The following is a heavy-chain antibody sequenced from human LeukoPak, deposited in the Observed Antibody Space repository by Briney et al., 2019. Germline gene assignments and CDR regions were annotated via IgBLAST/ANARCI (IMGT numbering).Heavy chain of an antibody. CDR1: GYTFTSYY. D-gene: IGHD3-22*01. Sequence: ASVKVSCKASGYTFTSYYMHWVRQAPGQGLEWMGIINPSGGSTTYAQKFQGRVTMTRDTSTSTVYMELSSLRSEDTAVYYCARACNHDSSDYYFPLDYWGQGTLVTVPS. V-gene: IGHV1-46*01. J-gene: IGHJ4*02. CDR2: INPSGGST. CDR3: ARACNHDSSDYYFPLDY.